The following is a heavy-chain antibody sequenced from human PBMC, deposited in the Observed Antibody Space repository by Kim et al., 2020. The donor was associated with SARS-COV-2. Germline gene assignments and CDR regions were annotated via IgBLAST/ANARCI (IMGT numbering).Heavy chain of an antibody. V-gene: IGHV4-4*02. CDR2: IYHSGST. Sequence: SETLSLTCAVSGGSISSSNWWSWVRQPPGKGLEWIGEIYHSGSTNYNPSLKSRVTISVDKSKNQFSLKLSSVTAADTAVYYCARGGGEQQLALWGYYHWHPNWFDPWGQGTLVTVSS. CDR3: ARGGGEQQLALWGYYHWHPNWFDP. J-gene: IGHJ5*02. D-gene: IGHD6-13*01. CDR1: GGSISSSNW.